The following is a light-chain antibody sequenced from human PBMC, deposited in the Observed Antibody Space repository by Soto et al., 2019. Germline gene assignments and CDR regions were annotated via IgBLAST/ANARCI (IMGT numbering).Light chain of an antibody. CDR2: EVS. CDR1: SSDVGGYNY. CDR3: SSYTPSGTPV. V-gene: IGLV2-14*01. J-gene: IGLJ3*02. Sequence: QSALTQPASVSGSPGQTITISCTGTSSDVGGYNYLSWYQQHPGKAPKVMIYEVSNRPSGVSNRFSGSKSGNTASLTISGLQAEDEAAYFCSSYTPSGTPVFGGGTKLTVL.